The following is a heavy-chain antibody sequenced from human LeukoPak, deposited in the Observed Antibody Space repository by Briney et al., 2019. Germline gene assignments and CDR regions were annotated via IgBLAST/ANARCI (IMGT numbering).Heavy chain of an antibody. D-gene: IGHD6-13*01. CDR1: GFNFRSQW. CDR2: IKQDGSEK. V-gene: IGHV3-7*01. J-gene: IGHJ5*02. Sequence: PGGSLRLSCAASGFNFRSQWMSWVRQAPGKGLEWVANIKQDGSEKYYVDSVKGRFTISRDNAKNSLYLQMNSLRAEDTAVYYCAREAAAADNWFDPWGQGTLVTVSS. CDR3: AREAAAADNWFDP.